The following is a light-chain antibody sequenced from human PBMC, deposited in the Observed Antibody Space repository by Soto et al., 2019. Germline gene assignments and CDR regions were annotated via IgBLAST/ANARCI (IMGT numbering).Light chain of an antibody. V-gene: IGKV1-39*01. J-gene: IGKJ4*01. CDR1: QSISSY. Sequence: DIQMTQSPSALTASVGDRVTITCRVSQSISSYLNWYQQKPGKAPNLLIYSASKLHSGVPSRFSGSGSGTDFTLIISSLQPEDFATYYCQQSSINPLTFGGGTRV. CDR3: QQSSINPLT. CDR2: SAS.